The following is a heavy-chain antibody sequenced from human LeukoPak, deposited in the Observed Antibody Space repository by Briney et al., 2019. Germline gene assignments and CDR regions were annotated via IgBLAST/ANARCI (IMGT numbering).Heavy chain of an antibody. CDR1: GFTFSSYA. V-gene: IGHV3-23*01. CDR2: ISGSGGST. CDR3: AKGMGSYYGSGSWIMRPTFDP. J-gene: IGHJ5*02. Sequence: GGSLRLSCAASGFTFSSYAMSWVRQAPGKGLEWVSAISGSGGSTYYADSVKGRFTISRDNSKNTLYLQMNSLRAEDTAVYYCAKGMGSYYGSGSWIMRPTFDPWGQGTLVTVSS. D-gene: IGHD3-10*01.